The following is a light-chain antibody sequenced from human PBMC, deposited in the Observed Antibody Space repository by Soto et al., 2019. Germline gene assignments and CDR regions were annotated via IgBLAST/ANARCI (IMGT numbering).Light chain of an antibody. J-gene: IGLJ1*01. CDR1: SSNIGSNS. CDR3: AAWDDGLNGPV. V-gene: IGLV1-44*01. Sequence: QSVLTQTPSASGTPGQRVSISCSGSSSNIGSNSVNWYQQLPGTAPKLLIYSNNQRPSGVPDRISGSKSGTSASLAIRGLQSEDEADYYCAAWDDGLNGPVFGTGTKVTVL. CDR2: SNN.